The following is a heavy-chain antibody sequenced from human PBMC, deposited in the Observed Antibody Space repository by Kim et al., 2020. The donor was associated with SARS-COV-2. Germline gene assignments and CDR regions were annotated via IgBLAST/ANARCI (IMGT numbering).Heavy chain of an antibody. Sequence: GGSLRLSCAGSGFTFSVYWMTWVRQAPGKRLEWVADIKQDGGDKYYVYSVKGRFTISRDNAENSVYLQMNNLRAEDTAVYYCARENVNAFDLWGQGTRVTVSS. J-gene: IGHJ3*01. V-gene: IGHV3-7*01. CDR3: ARENVNAFDL. CDR2: IKQDGGDK. CDR1: GFTFSVYW.